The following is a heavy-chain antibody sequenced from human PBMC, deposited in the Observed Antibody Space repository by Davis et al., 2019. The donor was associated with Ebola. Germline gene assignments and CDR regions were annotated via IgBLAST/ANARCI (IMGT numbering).Heavy chain of an antibody. CDR1: GISFSKYG. Sequence: PGGSLRLSCAASGISFSKYGMFWVRQAPGKVMEWVAVISPDGSDKNYADSGKGRFTISRDNSKNTLDLQMNSLRPEDTAVYYCIRLVGPNWGQGTLVAVSS. J-gene: IGHJ4*02. CDR2: ISPDGSDK. V-gene: IGHV3-30*03. CDR3: IRLVGPN.